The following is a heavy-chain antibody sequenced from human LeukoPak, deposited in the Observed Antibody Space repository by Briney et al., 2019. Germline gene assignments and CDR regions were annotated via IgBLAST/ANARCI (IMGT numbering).Heavy chain of an antibody. Sequence: PGGSLRLSCTASGFTFTSYSMNWVRQAPGKGLEWVSLISGDGGSTSYADSVKGRFTISRDSSKNSLYLQMNSLRTEDTAFYYCAKDLGGSCLDYWGQGALVTVSS. CDR3: AKDLGGSCLDY. V-gene: IGHV3-43*02. CDR2: ISGDGGST. J-gene: IGHJ4*02. D-gene: IGHD2-2*01. CDR1: GFTFTSYS.